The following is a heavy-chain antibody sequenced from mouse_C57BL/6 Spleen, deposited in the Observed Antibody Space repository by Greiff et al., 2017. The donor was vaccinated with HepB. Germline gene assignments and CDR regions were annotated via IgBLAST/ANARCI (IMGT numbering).Heavy chain of an antibody. D-gene: IGHD2-5*01. Sequence: VQLQQSGAELARPGASVKMSCKASGYTFTSYTMHWVKQRPGQGLEWIGYINPSSSYTKYNQKFKDKATLTADKSSSTAYMQLSSLTSEDSAVYYCARRSMSNSYAMDYWGQGPSVTVSS. V-gene: IGHV1-4*01. J-gene: IGHJ4*01. CDR3: ARRSMSNSYAMDY. CDR1: GYTFTSYT. CDR2: INPSSSYT.